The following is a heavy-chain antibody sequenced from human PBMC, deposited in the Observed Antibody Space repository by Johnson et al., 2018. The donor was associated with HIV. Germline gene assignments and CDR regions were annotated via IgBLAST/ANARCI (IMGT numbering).Heavy chain of an antibody. CDR3: ASVNSGAFNF. Sequence: QMLLVESGGGVVQPGRSLRLSCAASGFTFSSYAMHWVRQAPGKGLEWVAVISYDGSNKYYADSVKGRFTISRDNSKNTLYLQMNSLRAEDTAVYYCASVNSGAFNFWGQGTMVTVSS. D-gene: IGHD3-10*01. V-gene: IGHV3-30*14. CDR2: ISYDGSNK. CDR1: GFTFSSYA. J-gene: IGHJ3*01.